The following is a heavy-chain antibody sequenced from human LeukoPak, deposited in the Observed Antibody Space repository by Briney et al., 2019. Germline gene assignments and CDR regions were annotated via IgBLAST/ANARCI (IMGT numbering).Heavy chain of an antibody. J-gene: IGHJ4*02. D-gene: IGHD2-2*01. CDR3: ARVKASSTSWTFDQ. CDR2: IYSSGST. V-gene: IGHV4-4*07. Sequence: SETLSLTCSVSGGSTNSYYWSWIRQSGGRGLEWIGRIYSSGSTVYNPSLNSRLTMSIDTSKNQFSLTLKSVTATDTAVYYCARVKASSTSWTFDQWGQGALVTVSS. CDR1: GGSTNSYY.